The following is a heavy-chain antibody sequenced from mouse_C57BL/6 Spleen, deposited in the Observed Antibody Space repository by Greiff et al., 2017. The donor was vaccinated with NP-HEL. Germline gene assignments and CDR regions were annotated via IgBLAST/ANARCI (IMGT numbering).Heavy chain of an antibody. J-gene: IGHJ3*01. CDR2: IYPGDGDT. Sequence: VQLQQSGPELVKPGASVKISCKASGYSFSSSWMNWVKQRPGKGLEWLGRIYPGDGDTNYNGKFKGKATLTADKSSSTAYMQLSSLTSEDSAVYFCARAPNWGFAYWGQGTLVTVSA. CDR3: ARAPNWGFAY. V-gene: IGHV1-82*01. CDR1: GYSFSSSW.